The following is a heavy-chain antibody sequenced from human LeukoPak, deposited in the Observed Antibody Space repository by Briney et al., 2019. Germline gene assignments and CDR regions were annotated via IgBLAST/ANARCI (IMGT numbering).Heavy chain of an antibody. CDR2: ISYDGSNK. J-gene: IGHJ2*01. Sequence: GGSLRLSCAASGFTFSSYGMHWVRQAPGKGLEWVAVISYDGSNKYYADSVKGRFTISRDNSKNTLYLQMNSLRAEDTAVYYCATEATVTTSGFDLWGRGTLVTVSS. CDR1: GFTFSSYG. V-gene: IGHV3-30*19. CDR3: ATEATVTTSGFDL. D-gene: IGHD4-17*01.